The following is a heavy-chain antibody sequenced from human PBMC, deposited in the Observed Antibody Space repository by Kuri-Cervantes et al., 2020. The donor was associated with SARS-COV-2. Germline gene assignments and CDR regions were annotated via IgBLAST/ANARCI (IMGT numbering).Heavy chain of an antibody. CDR1: GYTFTGYY. V-gene: IGHV1-2*02. Sequence: ASVKVSCKASGYTFTGYYMHWVRQAPGQGLEWMGWINPNSGGTNYAQKFQGRVTMTRDTSISTAYLQWSSLKASDTAMYYCARYYYDSSGYYDYYYMDVWGKGTTVTVSS. D-gene: IGHD3-22*01. CDR3: ARYYYDSSGYYDYYYMDV. J-gene: IGHJ6*03. CDR2: INPNSGGT.